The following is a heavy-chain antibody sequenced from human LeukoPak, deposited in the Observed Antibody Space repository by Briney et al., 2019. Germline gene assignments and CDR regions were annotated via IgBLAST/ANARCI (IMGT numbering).Heavy chain of an antibody. CDR3: ARGPPYDFWSGYYLDWFDP. D-gene: IGHD3-3*01. J-gene: IGHJ5*02. CDR1: GYTFTSYD. V-gene: IGHV1-8*03. Sequence: ASVKVSCKASGYTFTSYDINWVRQATGQGLEWMGWMNPNSGNTGYAQKFQGRVTITRNTPISTAYMELSSLRSEDTAVYYCARGPPYDFWSGYYLDWFDPWGQGTLVTVSS. CDR2: MNPNSGNT.